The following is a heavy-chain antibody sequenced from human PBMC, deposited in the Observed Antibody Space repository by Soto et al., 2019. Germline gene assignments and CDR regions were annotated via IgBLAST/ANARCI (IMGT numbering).Heavy chain of an antibody. J-gene: IGHJ6*01. CDR3: AKGSMGGITVAGPGGGYYYSGRDV. CDR1: GFTFSSYG. V-gene: IGHV3-30*18. Sequence: QVQLVESGGGVVQPGRSLRLSCAASGFTFSSYGMHWVRQAPGKGLEWVAIITYDGGNNYYADSVKGRFTISRDNSKNTLHLKMNGLRAEAAAVYYCAKGSMGGITVAGPGGGYYYSGRDVW. CDR2: ITYDGGNN. D-gene: IGHD6-19*01.